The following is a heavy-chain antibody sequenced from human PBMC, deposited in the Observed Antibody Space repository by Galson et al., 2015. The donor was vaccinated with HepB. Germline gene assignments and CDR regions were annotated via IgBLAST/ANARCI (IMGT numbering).Heavy chain of an antibody. J-gene: IGHJ4*02. V-gene: IGHV4-34*01. Sequence: SETLSLTCAVYGGSFSGYYWSWIRQPPGKGLEWIGEINHSGSTNYNPSLKSRVTISVDTSKNQFSLKLSAVTAADTAVYYCARGREAAAGFDYWGQGTLVTVSS. CDR1: GGSFSGYY. D-gene: IGHD6-13*01. CDR3: ARGREAAAGFDY. CDR2: INHSGST.